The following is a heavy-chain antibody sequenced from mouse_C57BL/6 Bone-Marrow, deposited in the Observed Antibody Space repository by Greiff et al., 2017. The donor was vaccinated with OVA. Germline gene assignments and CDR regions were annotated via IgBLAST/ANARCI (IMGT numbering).Heavy chain of an antibody. V-gene: IGHV1-19*01. J-gene: IGHJ1*03. CDR1: GYTFTDYY. Sequence: VHVKQSGPVLVKPGASVKMSCKASGYTFTDYYMNWVKQSHGKSLEWIGVINPYNGGTSYNQKFKGKATLTVDKSSSTAYMELNSLTSEDSAVYYCARDGTTVVSYWYFDVWGTGTTVTVSS. CDR2: INPYNGGT. D-gene: IGHD1-1*01. CDR3: ARDGTTVVSYWYFDV.